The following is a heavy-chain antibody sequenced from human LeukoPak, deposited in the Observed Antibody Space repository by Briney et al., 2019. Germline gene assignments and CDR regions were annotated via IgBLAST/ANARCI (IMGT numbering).Heavy chain of an antibody. V-gene: IGHV4-59*08. CDR3: ARHFDYARSNAFDI. J-gene: IGHJ3*02. Sequence: SETLSLTCTVSGGSISSYYWSWIRQPPGKGLEWIGYIYYSGRTNYNPSLKSRVTISVDTSKNQFSLKLSSVTAADTAVYYCARHFDYARSNAFDIWGQGTMVTVSS. CDR2: IYYSGRT. CDR1: GGSISSYY. D-gene: IGHD3-9*01.